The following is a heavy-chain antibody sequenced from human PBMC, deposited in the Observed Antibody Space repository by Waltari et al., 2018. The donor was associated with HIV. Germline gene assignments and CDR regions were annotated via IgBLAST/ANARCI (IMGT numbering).Heavy chain of an antibody. CDR2: ISSTNTI. Sequence: EVQLVESGGGLVQRGGSLRLSCAAPGFTFSTYSMNWVRQAPGKGLEWVSYISSTNTIYYADSVKGRFTISRDNAKNSLYLQMNSLRAEDTAVYYCARERYSSSYFGYWGQGTLVTVSS. CDR3: ARERYSSSYFGY. J-gene: IGHJ4*02. D-gene: IGHD6-6*01. CDR1: GFTFSTYS. V-gene: IGHV3-48*04.